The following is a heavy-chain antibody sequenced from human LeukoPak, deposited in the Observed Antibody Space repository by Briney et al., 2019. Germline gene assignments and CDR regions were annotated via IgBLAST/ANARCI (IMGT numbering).Heavy chain of an antibody. V-gene: IGHV1-46*01. D-gene: IGHD4-17*01. CDR2: INPSGGST. CDR3: AREWTYGDYYYYYGMDV. CDR1: GYTFTSYG. Sequence: RASVKVSCKASGYTFTSYGISWVRQAPGQGLEWMGIINPSGGSTSYAQKFQGRVTMTRDTSTSTVYMELSSLRSEDTAVYYCAREWTYGDYYYYYGMDVWGQGTTVTVSS. J-gene: IGHJ6*02.